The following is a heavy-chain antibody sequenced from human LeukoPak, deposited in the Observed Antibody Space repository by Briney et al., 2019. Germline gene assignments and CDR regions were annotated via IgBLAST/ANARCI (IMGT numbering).Heavy chain of an antibody. CDR1: GFSFSTYW. CDR3: ARGRPTMVRGVGNAFDI. J-gene: IGHJ3*02. CDR2: IYSGGGT. Sequence: PGGSLRLSCAASGFSFSTYWMSWVRQAPGKGLEWVSVIYSGGGTYYADSVKGRFTISRDSSKNTLYLQMNSLRAEDTAVYYCARGRPTMVRGVGNAFDIWGQGTMVTVSS. V-gene: IGHV3-53*01. D-gene: IGHD3-10*01.